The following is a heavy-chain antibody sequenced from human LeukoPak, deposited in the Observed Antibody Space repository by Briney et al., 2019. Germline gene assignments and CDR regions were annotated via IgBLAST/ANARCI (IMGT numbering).Heavy chain of an antibody. J-gene: IGHJ4*02. CDR3: TRERDDFWSGYLEY. CDR2: IYYSGST. Sequence: SETLSLTCTVSGGSISSYYWSWIRQPPGKGLEWIGYIYYSGSTNYNFSLKSRVTISVDTSKNQFSLKLSSVTAADTAVYYCTRERDDFWSGYLEYWGQGTLVTVSS. D-gene: IGHD3-3*01. V-gene: IGHV4-59*01. CDR1: GGSISSYY.